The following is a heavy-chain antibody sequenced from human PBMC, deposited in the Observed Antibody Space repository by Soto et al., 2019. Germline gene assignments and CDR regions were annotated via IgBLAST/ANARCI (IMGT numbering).Heavy chain of an antibody. Sequence: VQLVESGGGLVQPGGSLRLSCAASGFTFSSYSMNWVRQAPGKGLEWVSYISSSSSTIYYADSVKGRFTISRDNAKNSLYLQMNSLRAEDTAVYYCASSPRNYYGSGSYYTTHYFDYWGQGTLVTVSS. CDR1: GFTFSSYS. CDR3: ASSPRNYYGSGSYYTTHYFDY. V-gene: IGHV3-48*01. D-gene: IGHD3-10*01. CDR2: ISSSSSTI. J-gene: IGHJ4*02.